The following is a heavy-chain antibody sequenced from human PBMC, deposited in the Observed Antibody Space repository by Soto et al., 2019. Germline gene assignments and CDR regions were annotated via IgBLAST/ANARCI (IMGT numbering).Heavy chain of an antibody. CDR2: IKHSGST. D-gene: IGHD3-10*01. CDR3: ARVAGSYYNAVDY. V-gene: IGHV4-34*01. CDR1: GGSFSGYY. Sequence: SETLSLTCAVYGGSFSGYYWSWIRQPPGKGLEWIGEIKHSGSTNYNPSLKSRVTISVDTSKNQFSLKLSSVTAADTAVYYCARVAGSYYNAVDYWGQVTLVTVSS. J-gene: IGHJ4*02.